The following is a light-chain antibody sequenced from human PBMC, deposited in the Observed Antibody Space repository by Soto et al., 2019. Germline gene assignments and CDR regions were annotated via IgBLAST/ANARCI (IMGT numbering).Light chain of an antibody. V-gene: IGKV3-20*01. CDR2: GAS. Sequence: EIVLTQSPGTLSLSPGERATLSCRASQSVSSSYLAWYQQKPGQAPRLLIYGASSRATGIPDRFSGSGSGTDFTLTISRLEPDDFAVYYCQQYGSSHPLTFGGGTKVEIK. CDR3: QQYGSSHPLT. CDR1: QSVSSSY. J-gene: IGKJ4*01.